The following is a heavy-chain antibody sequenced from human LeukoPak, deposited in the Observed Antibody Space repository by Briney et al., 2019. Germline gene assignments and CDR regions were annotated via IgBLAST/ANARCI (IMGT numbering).Heavy chain of an antibody. CDR2: IWYDGSNK. D-gene: IGHD5-12*01. Sequence: GGSLRLSCAASGFTFRSYAMNWVRQAPGKGLEWVAVIWYDGSNKYYADSVKGRFTISRDNSKNTLYLQMNSLRADDTAVYYCARAWLRFDWFDPWGQGTLVTVSS. CDR3: ARAWLRFDWFDP. J-gene: IGHJ5*02. CDR1: GFTFRSYA. V-gene: IGHV3-33*08.